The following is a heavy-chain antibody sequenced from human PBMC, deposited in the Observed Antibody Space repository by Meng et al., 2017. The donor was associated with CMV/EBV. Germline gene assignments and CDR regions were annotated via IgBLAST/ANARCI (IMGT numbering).Heavy chain of an antibody. CDR1: GFTFDDYA. CDR3: AKDHDFWSGYSYYFDY. Sequence: SLKISCAASGFTFDDYAMHWVRQAPGKGLEWVSGISWNSGSIGYADSVKGRFTISRDNAKNSLYLQMNSLRAEDTPLYYCAKDHDFWSGYSYYFDYWGQGTLVTVSS. J-gene: IGHJ4*02. CDR2: ISWNSGSI. V-gene: IGHV3-9*01. D-gene: IGHD3-3*01.